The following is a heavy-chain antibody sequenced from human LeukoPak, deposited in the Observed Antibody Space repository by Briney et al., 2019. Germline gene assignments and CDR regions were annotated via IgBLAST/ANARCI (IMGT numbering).Heavy chain of an antibody. Sequence: PGRSLRHSCAASGFTLSTYGMYWVRQAPGKGLEWVAVIWNDGSNKHYADSVKGRFTISRDNSKNTLDLQMNSLRAEDTAVYYCAKDLSSSWFEGLDNWGQGTLVTVSS. V-gene: IGHV3-33*06. D-gene: IGHD6-13*01. CDR2: IWNDGSNK. CDR1: GFTLSTYG. J-gene: IGHJ4*02. CDR3: AKDLSSSWFEGLDN.